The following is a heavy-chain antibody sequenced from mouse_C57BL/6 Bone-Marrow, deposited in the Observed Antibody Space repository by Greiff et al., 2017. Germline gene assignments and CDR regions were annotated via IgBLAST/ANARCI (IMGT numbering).Heavy chain of an antibody. Sequence: EVKLVESGPELVKPGASVKISCKASGYSFTGYYMHWVKQSHGNILDWIGYIYPYNGVSSYNQKFKGKATLTVDKSSSTAYMELRSLTSEDSAVYYCSRSRGNYVKFAYWGQGTLVTVSA. CDR1: GYSFTGYY. J-gene: IGHJ3*01. D-gene: IGHD2-1*01. CDR3: SRSRGNYVKFAY. CDR2: IYPYNGVS. V-gene: IGHV1-31*01.